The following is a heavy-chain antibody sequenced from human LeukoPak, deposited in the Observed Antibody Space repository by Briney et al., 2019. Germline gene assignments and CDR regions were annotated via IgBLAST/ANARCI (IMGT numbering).Heavy chain of an antibody. Sequence: GASVKVSCKASGYTFTSYGISWVRQAPGQGLEWMGWISAYNGNTNYAQKLQGRVTMTEDTSTDTAYMELSSLRSEDTAVYYCATVRIRYFDLWGQGTLVTVSS. CDR1: GYTFTSYG. CDR2: ISAYNGNT. J-gene: IGHJ4*02. D-gene: IGHD3-9*01. CDR3: ATVRIRYFDL. V-gene: IGHV1-18*01.